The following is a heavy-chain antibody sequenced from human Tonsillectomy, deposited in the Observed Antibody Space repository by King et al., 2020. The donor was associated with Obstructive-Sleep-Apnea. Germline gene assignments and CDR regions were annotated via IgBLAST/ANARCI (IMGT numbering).Heavy chain of an antibody. J-gene: IGHJ4*02. CDR3: ARVVYSGYDTPPYYFDY. CDR1: GGTFSSYA. CDR2: IIPIFGTA. V-gene: IGHV1-69*01. D-gene: IGHD5-12*01. Sequence: VQLVQSGAEVKKPGSSVKVSCKASGGTFSSYAISWVRQAPGQGLEWMGGIIPIFGTANYAQKFQGRVTITADESTSTAYMELSSLSSEGTAVYYCARVVYSGYDTPPYYFDYWGQGTLVTVSS.